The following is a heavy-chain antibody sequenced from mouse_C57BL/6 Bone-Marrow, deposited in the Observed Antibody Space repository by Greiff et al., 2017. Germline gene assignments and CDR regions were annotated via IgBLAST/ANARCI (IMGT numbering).Heavy chain of an antibody. J-gene: IGHJ2*01. CDR1: GYTFTSYW. V-gene: IGHV1-64*01. CDR3: ARSQGYFDY. Sequence: VQLHQPGAELVKPGASVKLSCKASGYTFTSYWTHWVKQKPGQGLEWIGMIHPNSGSTNYNEKFKSKATLTVDKSSSTAYMQLSSLTSEDSAVYYCARSQGYFDYWGQGTTLTVSS. CDR2: IHPNSGST.